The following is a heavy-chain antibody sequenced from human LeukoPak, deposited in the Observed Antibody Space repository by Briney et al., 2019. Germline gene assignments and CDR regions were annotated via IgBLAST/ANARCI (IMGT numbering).Heavy chain of an antibody. CDR2: INHSGST. Sequence: PSETLSLTCAVYGGSFSGYYWSWIRQPPGKGLEWIGEINHSGSTNYNPSLKSRVTISVDTSKNQFSLKLSSVTAADTAVYYCARDPIAGCSGGSCYFGVFDYWGQGTLVTVSS. V-gene: IGHV4-34*01. CDR1: GGSFSGYY. CDR3: ARDPIAGCSGGSCYFGVFDY. J-gene: IGHJ4*02. D-gene: IGHD2-15*01.